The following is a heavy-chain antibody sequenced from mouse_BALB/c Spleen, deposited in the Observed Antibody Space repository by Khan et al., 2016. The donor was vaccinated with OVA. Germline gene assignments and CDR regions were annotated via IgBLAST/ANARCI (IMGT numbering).Heavy chain of an antibody. CDR3: AIYHDYFDF. Sequence: VQLKQSGPDLVKPGASVKISCKASGYSFTGYYIHWVKQSPGKSLEWIGRVNPNNGGTSYNQKFKGKAILTVDKSSNTAYMELRSLTSVDFWVYSCAIYHDYFDFWGAGTTVTVSS. CDR1: GYSFTGYY. CDR2: VNPNNGGT. J-gene: IGHJ1*01. V-gene: IGHV1S30*01.